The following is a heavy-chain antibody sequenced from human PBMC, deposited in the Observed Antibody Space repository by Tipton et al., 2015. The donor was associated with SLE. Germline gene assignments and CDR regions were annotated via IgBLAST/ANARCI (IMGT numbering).Heavy chain of an antibody. D-gene: IGHD2-2*01. J-gene: IGHJ4*02. CDR1: GFTFSSYA. CDR2: ISYDGSNK. V-gene: IGHV3-30*04. Sequence: SLRLSCAASGFTFSSYAMHWVRQAPGKGLEWVAVISYDGSNKYYADSVKGRFTISRDNSKNTLYLQMNSLRAEDTAVYYCAKDRYCSSTSCYGEFDYWGQGTLVTVSS. CDR3: AKDRYCSSTSCYGEFDY.